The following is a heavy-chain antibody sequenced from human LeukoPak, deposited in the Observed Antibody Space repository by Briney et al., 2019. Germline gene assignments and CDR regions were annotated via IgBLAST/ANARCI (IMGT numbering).Heavy chain of an antibody. CDR1: GYTFTSYG. J-gene: IGHJ4*02. V-gene: IGHV1-18*01. CDR3: ARARGIAAAVPFLDY. CDR2: ISAYNGNT. Sequence: ASVTVSCKASGYTFTSYGISWVRQAPGQGLEWMGWISAYNGNTNYAQKLQGRVTMTTDTSTSTAYMELRSLRSDDTAVYYCARARGIAAAVPFLDYWGQGTLVTVSS. D-gene: IGHD6-13*01.